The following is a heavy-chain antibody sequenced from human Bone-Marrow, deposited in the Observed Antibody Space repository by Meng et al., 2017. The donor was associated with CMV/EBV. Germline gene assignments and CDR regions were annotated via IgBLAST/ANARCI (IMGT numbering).Heavy chain of an antibody. CDR2: IIPILGIA. J-gene: IGHJ4*02. CDR3: AREVPRYQMLYLNSYFDY. V-gene: IGHV1-69*04. CDR1: GGTFSSYT. D-gene: IGHD2-2*02. Sequence: SVKVSCKASGGTFSSYTISWVRQAPGQGLEWMGRIIPILGIANYAQKFQGRVTITADKSTSTAYMELSSLRAEDTAVYYCAREVPRYQMLYLNSYFDYWGQGTLVTVSS.